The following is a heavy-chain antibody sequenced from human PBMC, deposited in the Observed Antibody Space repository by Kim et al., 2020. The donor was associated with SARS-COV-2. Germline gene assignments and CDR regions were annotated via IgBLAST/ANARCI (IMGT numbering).Heavy chain of an antibody. J-gene: IGHJ4*02. CDR2: VTGDGSST. Sequence: GGSLRLSCAASGFTFSSYWMHWVRQAPGQGLVWVSRVTGDGSSTAYAGFVKGRFTISRDNTKNTVYLQMNSLRAEDTAVYYCARDPDTNGWSDFEWWGQGTLVTVSS. D-gene: IGHD6-19*01. CDR1: GFTFSSYW. V-gene: IGHV3-74*01. CDR3: ARDPDTNGWSDFEW.